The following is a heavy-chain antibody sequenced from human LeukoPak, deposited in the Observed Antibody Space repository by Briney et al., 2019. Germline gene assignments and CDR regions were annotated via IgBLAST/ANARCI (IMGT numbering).Heavy chain of an antibody. CDR1: GFTFSTFA. V-gene: IGHV3-23*01. CDR3: AKGEKILLWFGESFDY. Sequence: GGSLRLSCAASGFTFSTFAFSWVRQAPGRGLEWVSAITGSGGSTYYADSVKGRFTISRDNSKNTLYLQMNSLRAEDTAVYYCAKGEKILLWFGESFDYWGQGTLVTVSS. CDR2: ITGSGGST. J-gene: IGHJ4*02. D-gene: IGHD3-10*01.